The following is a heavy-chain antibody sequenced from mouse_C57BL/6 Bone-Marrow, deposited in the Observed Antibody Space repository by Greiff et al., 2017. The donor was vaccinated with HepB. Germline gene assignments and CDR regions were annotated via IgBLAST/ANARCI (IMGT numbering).Heavy chain of an antibody. Sequence: EVKLEESGGGLVQPGGSMKLSCVASGFTFSNYWMNWVRQSPEKGLEWVAQIRLKSDNYATHYAESVKGRFTISRDDSKSSVYLQMNNLRAEDTGIYYCTGATTGYYFDYWGQGTTLTVSS. CDR1: GFTFSNYW. V-gene: IGHV6-3*01. CDR3: TGATTGYYFDY. CDR2: IRLKSDNYAT. J-gene: IGHJ2*01. D-gene: IGHD1-1*01.